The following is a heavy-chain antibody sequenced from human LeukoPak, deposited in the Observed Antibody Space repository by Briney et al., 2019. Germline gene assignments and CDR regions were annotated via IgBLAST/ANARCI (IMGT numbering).Heavy chain of an antibody. CDR1: GYTFTSYD. D-gene: IGHD5-24*01. J-gene: IGHJ4*02. Sequence: SVKVSCKASGYTFTSYDINWVRQAPGQGLEWMGRIIPILGIANYAQKFQGGVTITADKSTSTAYMELSSLRSEDTAVYYCARSRDGYNSEVYWGQGTLVTVSS. V-gene: IGHV1-69*04. CDR3: ARSRDGYNSEVY. CDR2: IIPILGIA.